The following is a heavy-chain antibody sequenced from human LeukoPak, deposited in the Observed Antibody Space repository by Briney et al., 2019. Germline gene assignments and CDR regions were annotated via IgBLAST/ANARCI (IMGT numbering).Heavy chain of an antibody. V-gene: IGHV4-34*01. CDR2: INHSGST. CDR3: ARGRDFWSRDFDY. J-gene: IGHJ4*02. Sequence: PSETPSLTCAVYGGSFSGYYWSWIRQPPGKGLEWIGEINHSGSTNYNPSLKSRVTISVDTSKNQFSLKLSSVTAADTAVYYCARGRDFWSRDFDYWGQGTLVTVSS. D-gene: IGHD3-3*01. CDR1: GGSFSGYY.